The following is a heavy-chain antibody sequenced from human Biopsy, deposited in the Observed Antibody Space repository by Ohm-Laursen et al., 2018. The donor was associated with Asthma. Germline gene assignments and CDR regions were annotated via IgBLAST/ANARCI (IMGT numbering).Heavy chain of an antibody. Sequence: SLRLSCAASGFTSSTYGMHWVRQAPGKGLEWVALITYDGSKTIYGDSVRGRFTVSRDSSTNTLYLQMSSLRPEDTAVYYCARHDHRWDTYADFWGQGTLVTVSS. CDR1: GFTSSTYG. V-gene: IGHV3-30*03. J-gene: IGHJ4*02. D-gene: IGHD2-2*01. CDR3: ARHDHRWDTYADF. CDR2: ITYDGSKT.